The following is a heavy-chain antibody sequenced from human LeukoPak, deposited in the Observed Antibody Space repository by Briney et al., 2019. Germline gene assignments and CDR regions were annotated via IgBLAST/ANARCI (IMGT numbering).Heavy chain of an antibody. CDR3: ARDRFPDYYMDV. V-gene: IGHV4-61*02. Sequence: SQTLSLTCTVSGGSISSGIYYWSWIRQPAGKELEWIGRIYTSGSTNYNPSLKSRVTISVDTSKNQFSLKLSSVTAADTAVYYCARDRFPDYYMDVWGKGTTVTVSS. CDR1: GGSISSGIYY. D-gene: IGHD3-10*01. J-gene: IGHJ6*03. CDR2: IYTSGST.